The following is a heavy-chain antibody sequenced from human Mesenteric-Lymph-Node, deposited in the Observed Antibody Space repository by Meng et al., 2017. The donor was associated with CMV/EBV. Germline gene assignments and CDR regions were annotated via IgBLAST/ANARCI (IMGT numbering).Heavy chain of an antibody. Sequence: TFSNYAMTWVRQAPGRGLEWLSVITGSGGTTYYADSVKGRFTISRDNSENTLYLRMNSLRVEDTAIYYCAKLSGHDLGEFDFWGQGTLVTVPQ. CDR2: ITGSGGTT. D-gene: IGHD5-12*01. V-gene: IGHV3-23*01. CDR3: AKLSGHDLGEFDF. J-gene: IGHJ4*02. CDR1: TFSNYA.